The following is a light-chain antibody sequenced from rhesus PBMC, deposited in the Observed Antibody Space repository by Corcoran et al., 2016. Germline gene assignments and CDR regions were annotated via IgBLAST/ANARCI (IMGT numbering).Light chain of an antibody. V-gene: IGKV3-40*03. CDR1: ESGGSY. CDR2: VED. CDR3: QQYNDLLWT. J-gene: IGKJ1*01. Sequence: EIVLTQSPATLSLSPGETATLSCRTSESGGSYSAWYQQTPGQAPKLRFHVEDLRATGIPYRVSGRGSKIEFTFTISSLVPEDVGVYHCQQYNDLLWTFGQGTKVEIK.